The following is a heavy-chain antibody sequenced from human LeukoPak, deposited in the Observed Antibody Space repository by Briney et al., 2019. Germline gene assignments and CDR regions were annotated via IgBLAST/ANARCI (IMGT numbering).Heavy chain of an antibody. J-gene: IGHJ6*02. Sequence: PGGSLRLSCAASGFTFSSYSMNWVRQAPGKGLEWVSSISSSSSYIYYADSVKGRFTISRDNAKNSLYLQMNSLRAEDTAVYYCARGWIVARGVNHRAQDVWGQGTTVTVSS. V-gene: IGHV3-21*01. CDR1: GFTFSSYS. D-gene: IGHD3-10*01. CDR2: ISSSSSYI. CDR3: ARGWIVARGVNHRAQDV.